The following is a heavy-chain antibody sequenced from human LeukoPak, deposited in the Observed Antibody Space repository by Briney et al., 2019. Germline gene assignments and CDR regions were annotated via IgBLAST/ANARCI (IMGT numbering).Heavy chain of an antibody. CDR3: ARESSGYTSRYMDV. J-gene: IGHJ6*03. D-gene: IGHD3-22*01. CDR1: GFTFSSYG. CDR2: IGTAGDT. V-gene: IGHV3-13*01. Sequence: GGSLRLSCAASGFTFSSYGMHWVRQATGKGLEWVSAIGTAGDTYYPGSVKGRFTISRENAKNSLYLQMNSLRAGDTAVYYCARESSGYTSRYMDVWGKGTTVTVSS.